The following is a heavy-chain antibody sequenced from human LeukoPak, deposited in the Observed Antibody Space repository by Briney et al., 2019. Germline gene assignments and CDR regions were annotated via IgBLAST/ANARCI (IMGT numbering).Heavy chain of an antibody. CDR2: ITSSGNTI. Sequence: GGSLRLSCAASGFTFSSYEMNRVRQAPGKGLEWVSYITSSGNTIYYADSVKGRFTISRDNSKNTLYLQMNSLRAEDTAVYYCQILRPGSYYDYWGQGTLVTVSS. V-gene: IGHV3-48*03. CDR3: QILRPGSYYDY. J-gene: IGHJ4*02. CDR1: GFTFSSYE. D-gene: IGHD1-26*01.